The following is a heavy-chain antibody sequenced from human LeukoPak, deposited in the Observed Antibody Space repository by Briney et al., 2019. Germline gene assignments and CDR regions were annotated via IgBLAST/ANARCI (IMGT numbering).Heavy chain of an antibody. CDR1: GGSFSGYF. Sequence: SETLSLTCAVYGGSFSGYFWNWLRQPPGKGLEWLGNINHSGSSNYNPSLNSRVTISVDTSKNQVSLNLSSVSAADTAVYYCVYCSSTSCYMAKPYYWGQGTLVTVSS. D-gene: IGHD2-2*02. CDR2: INHSGSS. J-gene: IGHJ4*02. V-gene: IGHV4-34*01. CDR3: VYCSSTSCYMAKPYY.